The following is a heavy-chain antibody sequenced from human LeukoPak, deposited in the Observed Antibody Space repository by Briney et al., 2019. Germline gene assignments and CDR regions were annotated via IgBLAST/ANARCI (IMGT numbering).Heavy chain of an antibody. D-gene: IGHD1-26*01. CDR3: ARGDPVTIVGANDHDY. CDR2: ISSSSSTI. V-gene: IGHV3-48*04. Sequence: GGSLRLSCAASGFTFSSYSMNWVRQAPGKGLEWVSYISSSSSTIYYADSVKGRFTISRDNAKNSLYLQMNSLRAEDTAVYYCARGDPVTIVGANDHDYWGQGTLVTVSS. J-gene: IGHJ4*02. CDR1: GFTFSSYS.